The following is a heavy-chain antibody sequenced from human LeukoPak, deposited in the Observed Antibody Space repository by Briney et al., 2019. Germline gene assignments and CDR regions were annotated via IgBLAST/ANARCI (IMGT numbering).Heavy chain of an antibody. Sequence: ASVKVSCKASGYTFSSYAISWVRQAPGQGLEWMGRIIPILGIANYAQKFQGRVTITADKSTSTAYMELSSLRSEDTAVYYCATANVDLTMIVGRQLDYWGQGTLVTVSS. CDR2: IIPILGIA. J-gene: IGHJ4*02. CDR1: GYTFSSYA. V-gene: IGHV1-69*04. D-gene: IGHD3-22*01. CDR3: ATANVDLTMIVGRQLDY.